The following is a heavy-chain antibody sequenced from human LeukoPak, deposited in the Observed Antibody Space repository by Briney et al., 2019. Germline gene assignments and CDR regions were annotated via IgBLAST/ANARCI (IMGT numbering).Heavy chain of an antibody. J-gene: IGHJ4*02. CDR1: GGSISSGGYS. Sequence: PSETLSLTCAVSGGSISSGGYSWSWIRQPPGKGLEWIGYIYYSGSTYYNPSLKSRVTISVDTSKNQFSLKLSSVTAADTAVYYCARLGRSCVDYWGQGTLVTVSS. CDR2: IYYSGST. D-gene: IGHD1-14*01. CDR3: ARLGRSCVDY. V-gene: IGHV4-30-4*07.